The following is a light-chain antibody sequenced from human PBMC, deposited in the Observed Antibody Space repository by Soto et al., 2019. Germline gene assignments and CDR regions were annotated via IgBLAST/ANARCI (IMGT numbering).Light chain of an antibody. V-gene: IGKV3-20*01. J-gene: IGKJ4*02. CDR2: GAS. CDR3: QQYGTSPRLT. Sequence: EIVLKQSPGTRSLSTGERATISCRASQSVSSSYLAWYQQKPGQAPRFLIYGASSSATGIPDRFSGSGSGTEFSLSISRLEPEDFAVYYCQQYGTSPRLTCGGGTRGEIK. CDR1: QSVSSSY.